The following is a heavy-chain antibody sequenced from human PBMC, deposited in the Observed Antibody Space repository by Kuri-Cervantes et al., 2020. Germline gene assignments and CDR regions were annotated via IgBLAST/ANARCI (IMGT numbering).Heavy chain of an antibody. Sequence: GGSLRLSCAASGFPFSNFEMNWLRQAPGKGLEWVSAISGSGASTYYAKSVKGRFTISRDNSKNTLYLQMNSLRAEDTAVYYCAKGGGWSSSLSYYFDSWGQGTLVTVSS. J-gene: IGHJ4*02. D-gene: IGHD6-6*01. CDR1: GFPFSNFE. V-gene: IGHV3-23*01. CDR3: AKGGGWSSSLSYYFDS. CDR2: ISGSGAST.